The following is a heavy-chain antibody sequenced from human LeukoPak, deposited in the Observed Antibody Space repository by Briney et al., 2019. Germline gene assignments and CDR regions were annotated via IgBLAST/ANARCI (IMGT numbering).Heavy chain of an antibody. D-gene: IGHD6-13*01. CDR1: RGSINSYY. J-gene: IGHJ4*02. CDR2: IYYSGST. CDR3: ARASSSRWGAAFDY. Sequence: SETLTLTCTVSRGSINSYYWSWIRQPPGKGLEWIGYIYYSGSTYYNPSLKSRLTISVDSSNNQFSLDLSSVTAADTAVYYCARASSSRWGAAFDYWGQGTLVTVSS. V-gene: IGHV4-59*01.